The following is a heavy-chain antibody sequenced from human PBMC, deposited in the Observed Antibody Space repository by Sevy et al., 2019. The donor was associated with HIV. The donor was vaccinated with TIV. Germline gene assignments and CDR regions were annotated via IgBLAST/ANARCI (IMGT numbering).Heavy chain of an antibody. V-gene: IGHV1-46*01. CDR2: INPSGGST. D-gene: IGHD2-15*01. Sequence: ASVKVSCKASGYTFTTYYMHWVRQAPGQGLEWMGIINPSGGSTSYAQKFQGRVTMTRDTSTSTVYMELSSLRSEDTAVYYCARVWAGCSGNSCAFDYWGQGTLVTVSS. CDR1: GYTFTTYY. CDR3: ARVWAGCSGNSCAFDY. J-gene: IGHJ4*02.